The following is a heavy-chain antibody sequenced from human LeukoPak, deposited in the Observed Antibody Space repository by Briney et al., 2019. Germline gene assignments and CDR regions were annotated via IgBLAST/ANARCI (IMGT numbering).Heavy chain of an antibody. J-gene: IGHJ4*02. CDR3: ARDRSYYDSSGYY. CDR2: ISSSGSTI. CDR1: GFTFSSYE. V-gene: IGHV3-48*03. Sequence: GGSLRLSCAASGFTFSSYEMNGVRQAPGRGLEWVSYISSSGSTIYYADSVKGRFTISRDNDKNSLYLQMKSLRAEDTAVYYWARDRSYYDSSGYYWGQGTLVTVSS. D-gene: IGHD3-22*01.